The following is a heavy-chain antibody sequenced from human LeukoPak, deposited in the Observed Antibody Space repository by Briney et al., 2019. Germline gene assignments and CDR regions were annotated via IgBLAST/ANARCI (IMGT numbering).Heavy chain of an antibody. CDR1: GDSVSSNSGT. Sequence: SQTLSLTCAISGDSVSSNSGTWNWIRQSPSRGLEWLGRTYYRSKWYNDYAVSVRSRITINPDTSKNHFSLQLSSVTPEDTAVYFCARGKSKRLDVWGQGTTVTVSS. CDR3: ARGKSKRLDV. V-gene: IGHV6-1*01. D-gene: IGHD5/OR15-5a*01. J-gene: IGHJ6*02. CDR2: TYYRSKWYN.